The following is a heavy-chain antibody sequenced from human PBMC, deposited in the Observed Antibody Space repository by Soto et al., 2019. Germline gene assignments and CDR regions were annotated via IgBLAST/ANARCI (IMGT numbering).Heavy chain of an antibody. CDR3: ARVTGGRGYSGHDYSGYDY. CDR1: GGSFSGYY. Sequence: QVQLQQWGAGLLKPSETLSLTCAVYGGSFSGYYWSWIRQPPGKGLEWIGEINHSGSTNYNPSLKRRVTISVDTSKNQFSLKLSSVTAADTAVYYCARVTGGRGYSGHDYSGYDYWGQGTLVTVSS. CDR2: INHSGST. J-gene: IGHJ4*02. V-gene: IGHV4-34*01. D-gene: IGHD5-12*01.